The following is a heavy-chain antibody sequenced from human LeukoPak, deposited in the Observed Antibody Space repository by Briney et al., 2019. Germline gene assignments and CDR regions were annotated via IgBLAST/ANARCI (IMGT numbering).Heavy chain of an antibody. CDR3: ATGYGDFRVEGRYFYS. CDR2: VHYSGIT. D-gene: IGHD4-17*01. CDR1: DGSITNYD. J-gene: IGHJ4*02. Sequence: SETLSLTCTVSDGSITNYDWSWVRQPPGKGLEFIGHVHYSGITNYNPSLRSRVTISIDTSKKHFFLKLKPVTAADTAVYYCATGYGDFRVEGRYFYSWGQGTLVTVSS. V-gene: IGHV4-59*01.